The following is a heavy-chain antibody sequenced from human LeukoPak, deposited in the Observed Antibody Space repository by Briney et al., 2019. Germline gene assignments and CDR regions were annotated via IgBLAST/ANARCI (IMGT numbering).Heavy chain of an antibody. J-gene: IGHJ4*02. CDR1: GGTFISYA. D-gene: IGHD3-10*01. Sequence: EASVKVSCKASGGTFISYAISWVRQAPGQGLEWMGGIIPIFGTANYAQKFQGRVTITADESTSTAYMELSSLRSEDTAVYYCARIRGDRYFDYWGQGTLVTVSS. CDR2: IIPIFGTA. V-gene: IGHV1-69*13. CDR3: ARIRGDRYFDY.